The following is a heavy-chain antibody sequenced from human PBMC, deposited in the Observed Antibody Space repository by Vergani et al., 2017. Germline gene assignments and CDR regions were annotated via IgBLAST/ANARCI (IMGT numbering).Heavy chain of an antibody. J-gene: IGHJ6*02. CDR2: IYTSGST. Sequence: QVQLQESGPGLVKPSQTLSLTCTVSGGSFSSGSYYWSWIRQPAGKGLEWIGRIYTSGSTNYNPSLKSRVTISVDTSKNQFSRKLSSVTDADTAVYYCARGGDYYDSSGYYWGYYYYGMDVWGQGTTVTVSS. CDR1: GGSFSSGSYY. V-gene: IGHV4-61*02. CDR3: ARGGDYYDSSGYYWGYYYYGMDV. D-gene: IGHD3-22*01.